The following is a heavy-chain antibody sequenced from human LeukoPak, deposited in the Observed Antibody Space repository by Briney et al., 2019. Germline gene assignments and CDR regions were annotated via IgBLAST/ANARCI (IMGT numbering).Heavy chain of an antibody. Sequence: LETLSLTCTVSVGSISRYYSSWVRHHPGEGLERVGDIYTIGKTKYNTPLKSRVTISLDTSTNQFSLRMSSVTAADTAVYYCARGYCSINSCYHPRRNDSFDIWGQGTMVTVSS. CDR1: VGSISRYY. V-gene: IGHV4-4*09. CDR3: ARGYCSINSCYHPRRNDSFDI. D-gene: IGHD2-2*01. CDR2: IYTIGKT. J-gene: IGHJ3*02.